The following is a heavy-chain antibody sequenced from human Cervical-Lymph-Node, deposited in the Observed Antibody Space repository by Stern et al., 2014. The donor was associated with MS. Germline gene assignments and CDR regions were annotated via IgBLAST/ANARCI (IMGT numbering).Heavy chain of an antibody. CDR1: GGSISSSSYY. CDR3: ARLYGSAFDY. D-gene: IGHD3-10*01. Sequence: QVQLQESGPGLVKPSETLSLTCTVSGGSISSSSYYWGWIRQPPGKGLEWIGNIYYSGSTYYNPSLKSRVTISVDTSKNQFSLRLNSGTAADTAVYFCARLYGSAFDYWGQGSLVTVSS. CDR2: IYYSGST. J-gene: IGHJ4*02. V-gene: IGHV4-39*01.